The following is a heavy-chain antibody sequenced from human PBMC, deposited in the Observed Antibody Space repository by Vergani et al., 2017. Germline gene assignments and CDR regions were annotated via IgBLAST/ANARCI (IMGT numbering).Heavy chain of an antibody. CDR3: ARGRRRHYYDSSGSASDY. CDR1: GGSFTSYH. V-gene: IGHV4-34*01. D-gene: IGHD3-22*01. J-gene: IGHJ4*02. CDR2: IDHTGRP. Sequence: QVQLQQWGGGLLKPSETLSLTCVVNGGSFTSYHWTWIRQSPGEGLEWVGDIDHTGRPDYNPSLKSRLTISVDTSKNQFSLKLSSVTAADTAVYYCARGRRRHYYDSSGSASDYWGQGTLVTVSS.